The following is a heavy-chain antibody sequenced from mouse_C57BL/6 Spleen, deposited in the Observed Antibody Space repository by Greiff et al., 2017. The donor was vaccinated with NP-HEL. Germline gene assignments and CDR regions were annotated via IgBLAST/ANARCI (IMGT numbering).Heavy chain of an antibody. J-gene: IGHJ2*01. CDR3: ARHSGSPPFDY. CDR2: ISSGGSYT. Sequence: EVKLMESGGDLVKPGGSLKLSCAASGFTFSSYGMSWVRQTPDKRLEWVATISSGGSYTYYPDSVKGRFTISRDNAKNTLYLQMISLKSEDTAMYYCARHSGSPPFDYWGQGTTLTVSS. V-gene: IGHV5-6*01. CDR1: GFTFSSYG. D-gene: IGHD1-1*01.